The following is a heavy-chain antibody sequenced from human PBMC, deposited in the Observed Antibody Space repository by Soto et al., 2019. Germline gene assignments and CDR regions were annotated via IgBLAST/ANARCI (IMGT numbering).Heavy chain of an antibody. CDR2: VSSTGST. J-gene: IGHJ6*02. CDR1: GASITQYY. Sequence: SETLSLTCTVSGASITQYYWNWIRQSPGKGLEWIVSVSSTGSTVFNPSLTSRVTVSLDTSKNQFSLTLNSVTAADTAVYYCARVTSSSWYYAHYYYGMDVWGQGTTVTVSS. CDR3: ARVTSSSWYYAHYYYGMDV. D-gene: IGHD6-13*01. V-gene: IGHV4-59*01.